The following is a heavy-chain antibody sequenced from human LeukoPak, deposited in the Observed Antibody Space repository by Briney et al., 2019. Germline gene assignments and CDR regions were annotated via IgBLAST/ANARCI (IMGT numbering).Heavy chain of an antibody. J-gene: IGHJ4*02. CDR1: GFTFSSYE. V-gene: IGHV3-48*03. CDR3: TTCTGGSCYSDY. CDR2: ISSSGRTF. D-gene: IGHD2-15*01. Sequence: PGGSLRLSCAASGFTFSSYEMNWVRQAPGKGLEWVSYISSSGRTFYYADSVKGRFTISRDNGKNSLYLQMNSLKIEDTAVYYCTTCTGGSCYSDYWGQGTLVTVSS.